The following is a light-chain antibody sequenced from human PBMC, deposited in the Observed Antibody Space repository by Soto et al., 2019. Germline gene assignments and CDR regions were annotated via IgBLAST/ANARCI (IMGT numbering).Light chain of an antibody. CDR3: GTWDSSLSAGV. CDR1: SSNIGNNY. J-gene: IGLJ2*01. Sequence: QSVLTQPPSVSAAPGQKVTISCSGSSSNIGNNYVSWYQQLPGTAPKLLIYENNKRPSGIPDRFSGSKSGTSATLGITGLQAGDEAEYYCGTWDSSLSAGVLGGGTTVTVL. CDR2: ENN. V-gene: IGLV1-51*02.